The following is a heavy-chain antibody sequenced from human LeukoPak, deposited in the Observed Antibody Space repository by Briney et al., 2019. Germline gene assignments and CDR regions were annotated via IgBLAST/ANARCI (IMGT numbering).Heavy chain of an antibody. Sequence: GGSLGLSCEASGFTFRALGRSGVRQAPGKGLEWVANIKQNGIEKYSVEGRFTISRDNVNSLLYLRINSLRADDTAMYYCARDRDGKDLWGQGTLVTVSS. CDR3: ARDRDGKDL. V-gene: IGHV3-7*03. J-gene: IGHJ5*02. CDR1: GFTFRALG. CDR2: IKQNGIEK. D-gene: IGHD1-1*01.